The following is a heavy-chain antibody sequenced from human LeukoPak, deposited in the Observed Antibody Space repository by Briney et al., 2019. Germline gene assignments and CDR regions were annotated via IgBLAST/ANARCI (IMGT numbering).Heavy chain of an antibody. CDR1: GGCISSYY. D-gene: IGHD3-3*01. Sequence: SETLSLTCTVSGGCISSYYWSWIRQPPGKGLEWIRYIYYSGSTNYNPSLKSRVTISVDTSKNQFSLKLSSVTAADTAVYYCARGYLYDLWSGSLTPPNDAFDIWGQGTMVTVSS. CDR2: IYYSGST. V-gene: IGHV4-59*08. J-gene: IGHJ3*02. CDR3: ARGYLYDLWSGSLTPPNDAFDI.